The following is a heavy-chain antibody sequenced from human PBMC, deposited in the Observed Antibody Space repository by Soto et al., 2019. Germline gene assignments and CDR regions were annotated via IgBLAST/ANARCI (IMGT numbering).Heavy chain of an antibody. V-gene: IGHV3-33*01. J-gene: IGHJ6*02. D-gene: IGHD5-18*01. Sequence: QVQLVESGGGVVQPGRSLRLSCAASGFTFSSYAMHWVRQAPGKGLEWVTVRWFDGSNKYYADSVKGRFTISRDNSKNTLFLQMNSLRAEDTAVYYCARDRGSYDYYYGMDVWGQGTTVTVSS. CDR1: GFTFSSYA. CDR3: ARDRGSYDYYYGMDV. CDR2: RWFDGSNK.